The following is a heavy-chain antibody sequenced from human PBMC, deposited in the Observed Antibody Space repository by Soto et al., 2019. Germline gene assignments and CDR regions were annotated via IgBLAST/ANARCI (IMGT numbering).Heavy chain of an antibody. CDR1: GYTFTGYY. CDR2: INPNSGGT. Sequence: ASVKVSCKASGYTFTGYYMHWVRQAPGQGLEWMGWINPNSGGTNYAQKFQGWVTMTRDTSISTAYMELSRLRSDDTAVYYCASDRYCSSTSCYQFYYGMDVWGQGTTVTVSS. CDR3: ASDRYCSSTSCYQFYYGMDV. D-gene: IGHD2-2*01. J-gene: IGHJ6*02. V-gene: IGHV1-2*04.